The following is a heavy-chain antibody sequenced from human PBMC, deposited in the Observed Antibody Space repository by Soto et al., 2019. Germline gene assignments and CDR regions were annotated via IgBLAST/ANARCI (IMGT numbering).Heavy chain of an antibody. D-gene: IGHD3-22*01. J-gene: IGHJ4*02. CDR3: AKFDSSGSQDY. CDR1: GFTFDDYA. Sequence: EVQLVESGGGLVQPGRSLRLSCAASGFTFDDYAMHWVRQAPGKGLEWVSGISWNSGGIGYADSVKGRFTISRDNAKNSLYLQMNSLRAEDTALYYCAKFDSSGSQDYWGQGTLVTVSS. CDR2: ISWNSGGI. V-gene: IGHV3-9*01.